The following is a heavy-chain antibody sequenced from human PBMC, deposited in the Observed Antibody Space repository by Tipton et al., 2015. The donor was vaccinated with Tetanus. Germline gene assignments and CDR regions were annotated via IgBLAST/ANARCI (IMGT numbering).Heavy chain of an antibody. D-gene: IGHD3-3*01. V-gene: IGHV4-34*01. CDR3: ARVFGNNGYYLNFDY. J-gene: IGHJ4*02. Sequence: TLSLTCGVSGESVSGTYWSWIRQSPGKGLEWIGEINHRGGATYSPSLKSRVVISVDTSKNQFSLRLNSVTAADTAVFYCARVFGNNGYYLNFDYWGQGALVTVSS. CDR2: INHRGGA. CDR1: GESVSGTY.